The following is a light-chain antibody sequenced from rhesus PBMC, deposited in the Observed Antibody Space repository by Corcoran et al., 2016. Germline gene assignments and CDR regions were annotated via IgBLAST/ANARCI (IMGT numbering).Light chain of an antibody. CDR3: QHHNGNPYS. J-gene: IGKJ2*01. V-gene: IGKV1-33*02. CDR2: AAS. Sequence: DIQMTQSPSSLSASVGDRVTITCQASQGISSWLAWYQQKPRKAPKLLIYAASSLQSGVPSRFSGSGSGTEFTLTISSLQPEDFATYYCQHHNGNPYSFGQGTKVEIK. CDR1: QGISSW.